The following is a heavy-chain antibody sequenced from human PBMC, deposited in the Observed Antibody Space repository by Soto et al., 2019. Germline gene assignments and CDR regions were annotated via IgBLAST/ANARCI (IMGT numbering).Heavy chain of an antibody. V-gene: IGHV3-30-3*01. Sequence: QVQLVESGGGVVQPGRSLRLSCEASGFTFSSYAMHWVRQAPGKGLEWVAVISDDGSNKYYADSVKGRFTISRDNSKNTLYLQMNSLRAEDTAVYYCASGFGGYSYGPHDYWGQGTLVTVA. J-gene: IGHJ4*02. CDR2: ISDDGSNK. CDR3: ASGFGGYSYGPHDY. CDR1: GFTFSSYA. D-gene: IGHD5-18*01.